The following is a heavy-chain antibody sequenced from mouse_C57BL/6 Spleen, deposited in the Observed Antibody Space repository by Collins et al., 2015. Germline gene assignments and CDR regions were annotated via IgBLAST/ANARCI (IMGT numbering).Heavy chain of an antibody. V-gene: IGHV1-50*01. Sequence: QVQLQQPGAELVKPGASVKLSCKASGYTFTSYWMQWVKQRPGQGLEWIGEIDPSDSYTNYNQKFKGKATLTVDTSSSTAYMQLSSLTSEDSAVYYCARVDYYYGSRSFDYWGQGTTLTVSS. CDR3: ARVDYYYGSRSFDY. CDR1: GYTFTSYW. D-gene: IGHD1-1*01. CDR2: IDPSDSYT. J-gene: IGHJ2*01.